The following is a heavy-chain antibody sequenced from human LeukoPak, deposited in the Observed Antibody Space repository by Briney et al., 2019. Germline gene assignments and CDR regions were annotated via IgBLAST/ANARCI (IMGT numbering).Heavy chain of an antibody. CDR1: GFTVSSNY. D-gene: IGHD3-22*01. Sequence: PGGSLRLSCAASGFTVSSNYMSWVRQAPGKGLEWVAFIRYDGSNKYYADSVKGRFTISRDNSKNTLYLQMNSLRAEDTAVYYCAKVEDYDSSGYFDAFDIWGQGTMVTVSS. CDR3: AKVEDYDSSGYFDAFDI. V-gene: IGHV3-30*02. CDR2: IRYDGSNK. J-gene: IGHJ3*02.